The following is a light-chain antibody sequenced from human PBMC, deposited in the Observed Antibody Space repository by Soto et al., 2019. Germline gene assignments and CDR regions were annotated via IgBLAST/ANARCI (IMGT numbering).Light chain of an antibody. V-gene: IGKV1-5*01. CDR2: DAS. J-gene: IGKJ1*01. CDR1: QSIRGW. Sequence: DIQMTQSPSTLSASVGDRVTITCRASQSIRGWLAWYQQKPGKAPNLRIYDASRLKSGVPSRFSGRGSGTEFTLTITSLQPDDFATYYCHQYNSFSPWTFGQGTKVEVK. CDR3: HQYNSFSPWT.